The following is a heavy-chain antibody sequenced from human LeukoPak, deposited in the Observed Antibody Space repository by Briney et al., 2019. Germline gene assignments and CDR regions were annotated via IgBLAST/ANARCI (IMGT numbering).Heavy chain of an antibody. Sequence: PGGSLRLSCAASGFIFSSYWMSWVRQAPGKGLEWVANIKQDGSEEYYVGSVKGRFTISRDYATNSLYLQMNSLRAADTAVYYCARGVLTFDYWGQGTLVTVSS. CDR3: ARGVLTFDY. J-gene: IGHJ4*02. CDR1: GFIFSSYW. CDR2: IKQDGSEE. V-gene: IGHV3-7*05. D-gene: IGHD3-9*01.